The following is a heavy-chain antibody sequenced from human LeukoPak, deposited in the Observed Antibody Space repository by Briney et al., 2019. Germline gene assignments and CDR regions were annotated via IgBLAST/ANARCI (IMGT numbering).Heavy chain of an antibody. J-gene: IGHJ2*01. Sequence: ASLKVSCKASGYTFSSYVMHRVRQAPRQGLKWMGWINGGNGNTKYSQKFQGRLTITRDTSASTAYMELSSLRSEDTGVFYCARSYYDSSSYFLWYFDLWGRGTLVTVSS. CDR3: ARSYYDSSSYFLWYFDL. CDR2: INGGNGNT. D-gene: IGHD3-22*01. V-gene: IGHV1-3*01. CDR1: GYTFSSYV.